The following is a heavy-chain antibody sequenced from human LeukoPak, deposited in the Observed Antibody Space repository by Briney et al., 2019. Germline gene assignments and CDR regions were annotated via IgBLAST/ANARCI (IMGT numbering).Heavy chain of an antibody. V-gene: IGHV3-48*03. CDR1: GFTFSSYE. J-gene: IGHJ6*04. Sequence: GGSLRLSCAASGFTFSSYEMNWVRQAPGKGLEWGSYISSSGSTIYYADSVKGRFTISRDNAKNSLYLQMNSLRAEDTAVYYCARDSILWFGESNYYYYGMDVWGKGTTVTVSS. CDR2: ISSSGSTI. CDR3: ARDSILWFGESNYYYYGMDV. D-gene: IGHD3-10*01.